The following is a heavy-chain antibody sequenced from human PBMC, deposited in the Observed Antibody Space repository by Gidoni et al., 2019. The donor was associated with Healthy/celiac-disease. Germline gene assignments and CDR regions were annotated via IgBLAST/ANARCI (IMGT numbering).Heavy chain of an antibody. Sequence: QVQLVQSGAELKKPGSSVTVSSRASGGTSSSYAISWVRQAPGQGLEWMGGIIPIFGTANYAQKFQGRVTITADKSTSTAYMELSSLRSEDTAVYYCARGTMVRGGRMDVWGQGTTVTVSS. V-gene: IGHV1-69*06. CDR2: IIPIFGTA. CDR1: GGTSSSYA. J-gene: IGHJ6*02. D-gene: IGHD3-10*01. CDR3: ARGTMVRGGRMDV.